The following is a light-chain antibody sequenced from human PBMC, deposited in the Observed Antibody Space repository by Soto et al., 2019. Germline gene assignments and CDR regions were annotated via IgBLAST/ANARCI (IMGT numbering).Light chain of an antibody. CDR2: AAS. CDR1: QSVSTN. Sequence: ERVMTQSPATLSVSPGERATLSCRASQSVSTNLAWYQQKPGQAPRLLIYAASSRATGIPARLSGSGSGTEFTLTISSLQSEDFAVYYCQQYNNGPPAWTFGQGTKV. CDR3: QQYNNGPPAWT. V-gene: IGKV3-15*01. J-gene: IGKJ1*01.